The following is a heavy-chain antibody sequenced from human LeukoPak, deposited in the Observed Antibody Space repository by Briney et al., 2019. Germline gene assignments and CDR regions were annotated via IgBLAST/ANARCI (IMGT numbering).Heavy chain of an antibody. J-gene: IGHJ5*02. Sequence: GGSLRLSCAASGFTFNRNAISWVRQAPGKGLEWVSAISGSGGSTYYADSVKGRFTTSRDNSKNTLYLQMNSLRAEDTAVYYCVLKGIVVVITGENWFDPWGQGTLVTVSS. V-gene: IGHV3-23*01. CDR3: VLKGIVVVITGENWFDP. CDR2: ISGSGGST. CDR1: GFTFNRNA. D-gene: IGHD3-22*01.